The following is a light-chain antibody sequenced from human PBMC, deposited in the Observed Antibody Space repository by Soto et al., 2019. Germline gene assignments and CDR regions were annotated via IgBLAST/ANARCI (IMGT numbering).Light chain of an antibody. J-gene: IGKJ5*01. CDR3: QQYYSTPIT. V-gene: IGKV4-1*01. CDR2: WAS. CDR1: QSILYTSNNKNY. Sequence: DIVMTQSPDSLAVSLGERATINCKSSQSILYTSNNKNYLAWYKQKPGQPPKLLIYWASTRESGVPDRFSGSGSGTDFTLTISSQQAEDVAVYSCQQYYSTPITFGQGTRLEIK.